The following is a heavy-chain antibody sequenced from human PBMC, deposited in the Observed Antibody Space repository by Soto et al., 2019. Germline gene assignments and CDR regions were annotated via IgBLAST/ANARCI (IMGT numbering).Heavy chain of an antibody. D-gene: IGHD3-16*01. CDR2: ISPYTGNT. J-gene: IGHJ6*02. V-gene: IGHV1-18*01. Sequence: QVQLVQSGDEVKKPGASVKVSCKASGYIFVNYGIAWLRQAPRQGLEWMGWISPYTGNTHSASKVQGRLTMTTDTSTSTAYMDLGSLTSDATAVYYCVMVDNYVTPTPQDVWGQGTTVTVSS. CDR3: VMVDNYVTPTPQDV. CDR1: GYIFVNYG.